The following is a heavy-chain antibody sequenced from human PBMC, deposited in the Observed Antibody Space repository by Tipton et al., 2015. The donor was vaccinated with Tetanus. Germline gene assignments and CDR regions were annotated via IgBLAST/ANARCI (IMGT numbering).Heavy chain of an antibody. Sequence: TLSLTCTVSGDSISRGGYFWNWIRQRPGKGPEWIGYIYYSGSTYYNPSLESRLTISIDTSNNQFSLDLKSLTAADTAVYYCARAGDSLPGIRSYFKFWGQGARVTVSS. CDR3: ARAGDSLPGIRSYFKF. CDR1: GDSISRGGYF. CDR2: IYYSGST. D-gene: IGHD3-9*01. V-gene: IGHV4-30-4*08. J-gene: IGHJ4*02.